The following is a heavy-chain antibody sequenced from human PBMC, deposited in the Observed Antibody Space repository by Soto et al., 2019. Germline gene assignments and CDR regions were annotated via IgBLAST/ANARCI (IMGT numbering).Heavy chain of an antibody. CDR2: IIPLLGTA. CDR3: ARDRERTIFGVQGGDACDI. CDR1: GGIFSNYG. V-gene: IGHV1-69*01. Sequence: QVQLVQSGAEVKKPGSSVKVSCKASGGIFSNYGIAWVRQAPGQGLEWMGGIIPLLGTAKYAQKFHGRVTLTADESTRTAYMELSSLTSEDTAVYFCARDRERTIFGVQGGDACDIWGQGTMVTVSS. J-gene: IGHJ3*02. D-gene: IGHD3-3*01.